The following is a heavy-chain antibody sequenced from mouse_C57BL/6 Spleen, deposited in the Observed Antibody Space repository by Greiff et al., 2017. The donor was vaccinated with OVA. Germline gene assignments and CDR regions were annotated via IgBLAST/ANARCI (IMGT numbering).Heavy chain of an antibody. Sequence: EVKLVESGGGLVKPGGSLKLSCAASGFTFSDSGMHWVRQAPEKGLEWVAYISSGSSTIYYADTVKGRFTISRDDAKNTLFLQMTSLRSEDTAMYYCARELGPFDYWGQGTTLTVSS. V-gene: IGHV5-17*01. CDR1: GFTFSDSG. CDR3: ARELGPFDY. J-gene: IGHJ2*01. CDR2: ISSGSSTI. D-gene: IGHD4-1*01.